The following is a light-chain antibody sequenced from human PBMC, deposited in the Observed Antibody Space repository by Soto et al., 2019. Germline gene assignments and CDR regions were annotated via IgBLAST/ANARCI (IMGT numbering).Light chain of an antibody. CDR1: QSVGRN. Sequence: EIVMTQSPVALSVSPGERASLSCRASQSVGRNFAWYQQRPGQAPRVLIYGTSTRATGVPARFSGSGSGTDFTLTISSLQSEDFAVYYGQQYNSWPYTFGQGTRLEFK. CDR2: GTS. J-gene: IGKJ2*01. V-gene: IGKV3-15*01. CDR3: QQYNSWPYT.